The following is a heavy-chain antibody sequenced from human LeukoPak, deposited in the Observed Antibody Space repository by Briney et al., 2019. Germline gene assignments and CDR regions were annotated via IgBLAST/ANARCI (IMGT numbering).Heavy chain of an antibody. CDR3: AKHSVLTGSGYAFDI. D-gene: IGHD3-9*01. CDR2: IHYSGGT. CDR1: GGSISNYY. Sequence: SETLSLTCTVSGGSISNYYWSWIRQSPGKGLEWIGYIHYSGGTKYNPSLKSRVIISVDMSMNQFSLKLSPVTAADTAMYYCAKHSVLTGSGYAFDIWGQGTAVTVSS. J-gene: IGHJ3*02. V-gene: IGHV4-59*08.